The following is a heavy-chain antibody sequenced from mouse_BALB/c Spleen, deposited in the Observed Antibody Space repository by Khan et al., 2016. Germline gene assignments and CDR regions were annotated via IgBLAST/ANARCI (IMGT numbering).Heavy chain of an antibody. CDR1: GYSITSDYA. D-gene: IGHD2-2*01. CDR3: ASDPYGYDVAWFAY. CDR2: ISYRGST. J-gene: IGHJ3*01. V-gene: IGHV3-2*02. Sequence: EVQLQESGPGLVKPSQSLSLTCTVSGYSITSDYAWNWIRQFPGNKLEWMGYISYRGSTNYNPSLKSRISITRDTSKNQFFLQLNSVTTEDTATYFWASDPYGYDVAWFAYWGQGTLVSVSA.